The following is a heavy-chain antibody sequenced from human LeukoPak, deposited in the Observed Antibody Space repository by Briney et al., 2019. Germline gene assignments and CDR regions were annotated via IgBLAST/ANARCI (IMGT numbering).Heavy chain of an antibody. D-gene: IGHD3-22*01. CDR3: ANRLGEMHMISRPLPSRYFDY. V-gene: IGHV3-30*18. CDR2: ISYDGSNK. J-gene: IGHJ4*02. Sequence: PGRSLRLSCAASGFTFSSYGMHWVRQAPGKGLEWVAVISYDGSNKYYADSVKGRFTISRDNSKNTLYLQMNSLRAEDTAVYYCANRLGEMHMISRPLPSRYFDYWGQGTLVTVSS. CDR1: GFTFSSYG.